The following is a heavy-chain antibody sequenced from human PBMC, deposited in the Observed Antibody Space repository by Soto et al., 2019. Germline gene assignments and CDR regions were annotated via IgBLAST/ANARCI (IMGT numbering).Heavy chain of an antibody. J-gene: IGHJ6*02. Sequence: EVQLVESGGGLVQPGGSLRLSCAASGFTFSTYWMYWVRQAPGKGLVWVSRINSDGSTTNYADSVKGRFTISRDNAKNTLYLQMNSLRAEDTAVYYCARDAYYDMGVWGQGTTVTVSS. V-gene: IGHV3-74*01. CDR3: ARDAYYDMGV. CDR2: INSDGSTT. CDR1: GFTFSTYW.